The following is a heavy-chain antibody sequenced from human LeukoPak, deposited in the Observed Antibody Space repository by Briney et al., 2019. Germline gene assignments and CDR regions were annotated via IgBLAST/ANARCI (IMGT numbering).Heavy chain of an antibody. Sequence: GGSLRLSCAACGFTFSSYWMHWGRQAPGKGLVWVSRINSDGSSTIYADSVKGGFTISRDNAKHTLYLQMNSLRPEDTAVYYCAGGDYEHQAYWGQGTLLTVSS. CDR1: GFTFSSYW. J-gene: IGHJ4*02. CDR3: AGGDYEHQAY. V-gene: IGHV3-74*01. D-gene: IGHD4-17*01. CDR2: INSDGSST.